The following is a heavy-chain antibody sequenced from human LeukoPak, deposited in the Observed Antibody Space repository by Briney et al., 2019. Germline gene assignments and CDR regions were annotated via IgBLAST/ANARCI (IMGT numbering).Heavy chain of an antibody. V-gene: IGHV3-48*01. CDR2: ITTGGTTI. D-gene: IGHD1-1*01. Sequence: GGSLRLSCAASGFTFSSYSMNWVRQAPGKGLEWVSYITTGGTTIYYADSVKGRYTISRDNAKNSLYLQMNSLRAEDTAVYYCAREMLDHDAFDIWGQGTMVTVSS. J-gene: IGHJ3*02. CDR3: AREMLDHDAFDI. CDR1: GFTFSSYS.